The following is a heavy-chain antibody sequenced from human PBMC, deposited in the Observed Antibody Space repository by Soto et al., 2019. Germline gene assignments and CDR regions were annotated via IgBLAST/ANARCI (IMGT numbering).Heavy chain of an antibody. Sequence: QVQLLQSGAEVKKPGSSVRVSCEASGGTFRTYAISWVRQAPGQGLEWMGEIIPIFGTVNYAQKFQGRVTITADESTTTVYMDLRSLRSEDTAVYYCAKGAVAGTPTSYYYYGMDVWGQGTPVIVSS. CDR2: IIPIFGTV. J-gene: IGHJ6*02. V-gene: IGHV1-69*12. CDR1: GGTFRTYA. CDR3: AKGAVAGTPTSYYYYGMDV. D-gene: IGHD6-19*01.